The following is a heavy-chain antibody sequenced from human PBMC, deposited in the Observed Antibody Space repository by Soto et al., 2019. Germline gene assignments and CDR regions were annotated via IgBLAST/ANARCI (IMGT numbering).Heavy chain of an antibody. CDR2: IYYSGST. J-gene: IGHJ4*02. V-gene: IGHV4-30-4*01. Sequence: QVQLQESGPGLVKPSQTLSLTCTVSGGSISSGDYYWSWIRQPPGKGLEWIGYIYYSGSTYYNTSIKSRVTISVDTSKNQCSLKLSSVTAADTAVYDCARSLYSSSWKFDYWGQGTLVTVSS. CDR3: ARSLYSSSWKFDY. D-gene: IGHD6-13*01. CDR1: GGSISSGDYY.